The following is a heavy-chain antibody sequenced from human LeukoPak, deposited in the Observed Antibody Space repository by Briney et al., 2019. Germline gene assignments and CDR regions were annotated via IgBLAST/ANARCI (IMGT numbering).Heavy chain of an antibody. D-gene: IGHD1-26*01. V-gene: IGHV3-53*01. J-gene: IGHJ4*02. CDR3: ARDLRSYSY. CDR1: GFTVSSNY. CDR2: IYSGGST. Sequence: PGGSLRLSCAASGFTVSSNYMTWVRQAPGKGLEWVSVIYSGGSTYYADSVKGRFTISRDISKNTLYLQINSLRAEDTAVYYCARDLRSYSYWGQGTLVTVSS.